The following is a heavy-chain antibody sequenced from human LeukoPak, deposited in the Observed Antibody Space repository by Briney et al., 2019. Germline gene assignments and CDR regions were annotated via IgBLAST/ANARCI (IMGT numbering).Heavy chain of an antibody. D-gene: IGHD6-13*01. Sequence: PGGSLRLSCAASGSTFSTYGMHWVRQPPGKGLEWVAVISYDGSNEYYADSVKGRFTISRDNSNNTLYLQMNSPRVDDTAVYYCARGSGPGTFSPQEYWGQGTLVTVSS. V-gene: IGHV3-30*01. CDR1: GSTFSTYG. CDR2: ISYDGSNE. J-gene: IGHJ4*02. CDR3: ARGSGPGTFSPQEY.